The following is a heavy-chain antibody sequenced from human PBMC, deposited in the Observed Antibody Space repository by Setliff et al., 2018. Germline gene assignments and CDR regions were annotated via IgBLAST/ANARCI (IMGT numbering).Heavy chain of an antibody. Sequence: GASVKVSCKAPEHSFTGYYMHWLRQAPGQGPEWMGWINPNNGKTQYSQMFQGRLTMTKDTSISTVYMELSSLRSDDTAMYYCATDHDIVGFGYWGRGTLVTVSS. J-gene: IGHJ4*02. CDR2: INPNNGKT. CDR3: ATDHDIVGFGY. V-gene: IGHV1-2*02. D-gene: IGHD1-26*01. CDR1: EHSFTGYY.